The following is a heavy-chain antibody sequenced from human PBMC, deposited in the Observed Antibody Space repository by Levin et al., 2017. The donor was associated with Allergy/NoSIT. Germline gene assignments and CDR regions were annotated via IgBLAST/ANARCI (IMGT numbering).Heavy chain of an antibody. CDR1: GGTFSSYA. CDR2: IIPIFGTA. CDR3: AVVDPYYYYYMDV. Sequence: SVKVSCKASGGTFSSYAISWVRQAPGQGLEWMGGIIPIFGTANYAQKFQGRVTITADESTSTAYMELSSLRSEDTAVYYCAVVDPYYYYYMDVWGKGTTVTVSS. V-gene: IGHV1-69*13. J-gene: IGHJ6*03. D-gene: IGHD2-15*01.